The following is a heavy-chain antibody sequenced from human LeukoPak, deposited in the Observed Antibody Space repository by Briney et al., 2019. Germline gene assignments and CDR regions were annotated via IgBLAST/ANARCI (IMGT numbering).Heavy chain of an antibody. V-gene: IGHV3-11*04. Sequence: GGSLRLSXAASGFTFSDYYMSWIRQAPGKGLEWVSYISSSGSTIYYAGSVKGRFTISRDNAKNSLYLQMNSLRAEDTAVYYCARGFRRGYSYGYNFDYWGQGTLVTVSS. CDR2: ISSSGSTI. CDR1: GFTFSDYY. CDR3: ARGFRRGYSYGYNFDY. D-gene: IGHD5-18*01. J-gene: IGHJ4*02.